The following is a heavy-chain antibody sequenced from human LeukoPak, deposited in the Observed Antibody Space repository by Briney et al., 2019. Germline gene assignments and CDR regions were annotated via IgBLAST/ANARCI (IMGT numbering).Heavy chain of an antibody. CDR2: INHSGST. CDR3: ARGPSEWLLLRPFDY. Sequence: SGTLSLTCAVYGGSFSGYYWSWIRQPPGKGLEWIGEINHSGSTNYNPSLKSRVTISVDTSKNQFSLKLSSVTAADTAVYYCARGPSEWLLLRPFDYWGQGTLVTVSS. CDR1: GGSFSGYY. V-gene: IGHV4-34*01. J-gene: IGHJ4*02. D-gene: IGHD3-22*01.